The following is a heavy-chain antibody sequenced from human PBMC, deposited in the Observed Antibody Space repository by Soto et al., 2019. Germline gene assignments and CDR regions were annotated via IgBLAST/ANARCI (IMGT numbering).Heavy chain of an antibody. Sequence: LRLSCTGSGFAFSSHPMSWVRQAPERGLEWVSGISDGGDLTYNADSVRGRFTISRDNSKNTLFLQMNSLRVEDTAVYYCARRAFGSSRSFDIWGQGTMVTVS. D-gene: IGHD6-6*01. CDR2: ISDGGDLT. J-gene: IGHJ3*02. V-gene: IGHV3-23*01. CDR1: GFAFSSHP. CDR3: ARRAFGSSRSFDI.